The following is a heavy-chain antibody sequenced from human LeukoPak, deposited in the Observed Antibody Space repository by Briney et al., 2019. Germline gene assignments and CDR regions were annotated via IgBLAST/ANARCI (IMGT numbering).Heavy chain of an antibody. V-gene: IGHV3-33*08. Sequence: PGGSLRLSCAASGFIFNDYEMHWVRQAPGKGLEWVAVIWYDGSNKYYADSVKGRFTISRDNSKNTLYLQMNSLRAEDTAVYYCASSTITATLDYWGQGTLVTVSS. CDR3: ASSTITATLDY. CDR2: IWYDGSNK. CDR1: GFIFNDYE. J-gene: IGHJ4*02. D-gene: IGHD5-24*01.